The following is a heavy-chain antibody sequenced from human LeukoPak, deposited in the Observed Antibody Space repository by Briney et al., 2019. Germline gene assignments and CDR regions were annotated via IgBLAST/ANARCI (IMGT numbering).Heavy chain of an antibody. D-gene: IGHD1-26*01. J-gene: IGHJ4*02. CDR2: IYYSGST. CDR3: ARGATPPSFDY. CDR1: GGSISSYY. V-gene: IGHV4-59*01. Sequence: SETLSLTCTVSGGSISSYYWSWIRQPPGKGLEWIWYIYYSGSTNYNPSLKSRVTISVDTSKNQFSLKLSSVTAADTAVYYCARGATPPSFDYWGQGTLVTVSS.